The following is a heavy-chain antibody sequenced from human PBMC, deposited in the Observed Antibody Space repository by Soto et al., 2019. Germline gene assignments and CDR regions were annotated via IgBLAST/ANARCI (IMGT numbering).Heavy chain of an antibody. CDR2: IIPILGIA. D-gene: IGHD5-18*01. V-gene: IGHV1-69*02. Sequence: SVKVSCEASGGTLSSYTISWVRQAPGQGLEWMGRIIPILGIATYAQKFQGRVTITADKSTSTAYMELSSLRSEDTAVYYCAFRGYSYGYQYNWFDPWGQGTLVTSPQ. J-gene: IGHJ5*02. CDR3: AFRGYSYGYQYNWFDP. CDR1: GGTLSSYT.